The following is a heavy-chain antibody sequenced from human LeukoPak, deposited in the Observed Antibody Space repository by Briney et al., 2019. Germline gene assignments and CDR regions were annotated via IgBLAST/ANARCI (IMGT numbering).Heavy chain of an antibody. CDR1: GYTFTNYG. Sequence: ASVKVSCKASGYTFTNYGISWVRQAPGQGLEWMGWISTYNGNTKYAKKFQDRVTMTTDTSTSTAYMELRSLRSDDTAVYYCAREASYCSGGSCDAFDIWGQGTMVTVSS. CDR3: AREASYCSGGSCDAFDI. D-gene: IGHD2-15*01. V-gene: IGHV1-18*01. J-gene: IGHJ3*02. CDR2: ISTYNGNT.